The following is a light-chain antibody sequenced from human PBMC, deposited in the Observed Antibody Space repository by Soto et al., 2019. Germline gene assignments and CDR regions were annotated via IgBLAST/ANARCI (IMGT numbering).Light chain of an antibody. CDR3: QQYESFPRT. CDR2: KAS. CDR1: QSINNW. V-gene: IGKV1-5*03. J-gene: IGKJ1*01. Sequence: DIQMTQSPSTLSASVGDRVTITCRASQSINNWLAWYQQKPGKAPKLFIFKASTLEIGVPSRFSGSGSGTEFTLSISSLQPDDFAPYFCQQYESFPRTFGQGTKVEIK.